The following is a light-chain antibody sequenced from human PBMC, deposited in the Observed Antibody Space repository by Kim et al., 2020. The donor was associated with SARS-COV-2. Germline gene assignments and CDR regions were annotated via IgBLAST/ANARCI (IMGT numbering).Light chain of an antibody. CDR2: DVS. J-gene: IGLJ1*01. Sequence: QSVLTQPRSVSGSPGQSVTISCTGTSSDVGGYKYVSWYQQHPGKAPKLMIYDVSKRPSGVPDRFSGSKSGNAASLTISGLQAEDEADYYCCSYAGSYIFYVFGTGTKVTVL. V-gene: IGLV2-11*01. CDR1: SSDVGGYKY. CDR3: CSYAGSYIFYV.